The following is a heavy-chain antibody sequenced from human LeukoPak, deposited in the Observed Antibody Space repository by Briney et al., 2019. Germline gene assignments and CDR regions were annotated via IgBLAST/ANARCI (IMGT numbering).Heavy chain of an antibody. V-gene: IGHV3-23*01. CDR1: GGSFSDFY. CDR3: AKGPVVTFDI. D-gene: IGHD2-15*01. J-gene: IGHJ3*02. Sequence: ETLSLTCAVSGGSFSDFYWNWVRQAPGKGLEWVSGISGSGGSTYYADSVKGRFTISRDNSKKTLYLQMNSLRAEDTAVYYCAKGPVVTFDIWGQGTMVTVSS. CDR2: ISGSGGST.